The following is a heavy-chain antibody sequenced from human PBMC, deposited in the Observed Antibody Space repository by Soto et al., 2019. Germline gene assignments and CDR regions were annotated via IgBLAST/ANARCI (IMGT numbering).Heavy chain of an antibody. CDR3: AREKYDYIWGSYRKGAFDI. CDR2: IYYSGST. CDR1: GGSISSSSYY. J-gene: IGHJ3*02. V-gene: IGHV4-39*01. Sequence: SETLSLTCTVSGGSISSSSYYWGWIRQPPGKGLEWIGSIYYSGSTYYNPSLKSRVTISVDTSKNQFSLKLSSVTAADTAVYYCAREKYDYIWGSYRKGAFDIWGQGTMVTVSS. D-gene: IGHD3-16*02.